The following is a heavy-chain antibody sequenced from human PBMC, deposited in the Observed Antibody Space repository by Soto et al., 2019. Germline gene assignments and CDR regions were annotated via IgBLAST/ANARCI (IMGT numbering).Heavy chain of an antibody. Sequence: PSETLSLTCSVSGGSISSGGYYWSWIRQHPGKGLEWIGYIYYSGSTYYNPSLKSRVTISVDTSKNQFSVKLSSVTAADTAVYYCARDGDGGGYFDYWGQGTLVTVSS. CDR2: IYYSGST. CDR1: GGSISSGGYY. CDR3: ARDGDGGGYFDY. J-gene: IGHJ4*02. V-gene: IGHV4-31*03. D-gene: IGHD7-27*01.